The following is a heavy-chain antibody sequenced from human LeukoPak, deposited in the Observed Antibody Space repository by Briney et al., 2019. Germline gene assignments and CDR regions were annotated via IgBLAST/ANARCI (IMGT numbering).Heavy chain of an antibody. CDR1: GGSISSSSYY. CDR3: ARDDPYYYDTSGYYTFAA. Sequence: SETLSLTCSVSGGSISSSSYYWGWIRQPPGKGLEWIGSIYYSGSTYYNPSLKSRVTISVDTSKNQFSLKLSSVTAADTAVYYCARDDPYYYDTSGYYTFAAWGQGTLVTVSS. V-gene: IGHV4-39*07. D-gene: IGHD3-22*01. J-gene: IGHJ5*02. CDR2: IYYSGST.